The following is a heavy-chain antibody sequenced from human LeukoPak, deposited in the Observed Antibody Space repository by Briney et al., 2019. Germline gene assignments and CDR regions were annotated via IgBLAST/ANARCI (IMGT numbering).Heavy chain of an antibody. CDR3: AIYYYDSSGYSPPDAFDI. D-gene: IGHD3-22*01. CDR2: IYHSGST. J-gene: IGHJ3*02. Sequence: PSETLSLTCTVSGYSISSGYYWGWIRQPAGKGLEWIGSIYHSGSTYYNPSLKSRVTISVDTSKNQFSLKLSSVTAADTAVYYCAIYYYDSSGYSPPDAFDIWGQGTMVTVSS. V-gene: IGHV4-38-2*02. CDR1: GYSISSGYY.